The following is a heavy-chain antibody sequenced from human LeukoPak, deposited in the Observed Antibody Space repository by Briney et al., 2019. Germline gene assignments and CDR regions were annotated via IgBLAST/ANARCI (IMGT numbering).Heavy chain of an antibody. CDR1: GYTFTGYY. J-gene: IGHJ4*02. D-gene: IGHD3-10*01. V-gene: IGHV1-2*02. CDR2: INPNSGGT. CDR3: ARDKKGWFGELLYLLDY. Sequence: ASVKVSCKASGYTFTGYYMHWVRQAPGQGLEWMGWINPNSGGTNYAQKFRGRVTMTRDTSISTAYMKLSRLRSDDTAVYYCARDKKGWFGELLYLLDYWGQGTLVTVSS.